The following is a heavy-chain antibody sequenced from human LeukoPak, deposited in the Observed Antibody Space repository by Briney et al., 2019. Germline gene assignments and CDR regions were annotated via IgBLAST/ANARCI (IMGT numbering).Heavy chain of an antibody. CDR3: AREDALDY. CDR1: GFTVSTNF. D-gene: IGHD2-8*01. CDR2: INTGGST. V-gene: IGHV3-53*01. J-gene: IGHJ4*02. Sequence: GGSLRLSCAASGFTVSTNFITWVRQAPGKGLEWVSVINTGGSTYYADSVKGRFTISRDNSKNTVCLQMKSVRAEDTAVYYCAREDALDYWGQGMLVTLSS.